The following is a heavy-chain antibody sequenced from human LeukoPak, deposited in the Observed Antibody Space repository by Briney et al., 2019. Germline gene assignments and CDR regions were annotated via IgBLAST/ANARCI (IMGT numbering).Heavy chain of an antibody. Sequence: PGGSLRLSCVTSGFIFSDYPMNWVRQAPGKGLEWVSYINIDSITVNYADSVKGRFTISRDNAKNSLYLQMNSLRAEDTAVYYCSTAKFDNWGQGTLVTVSS. CDR3: STAKFDN. J-gene: IGHJ4*02. CDR1: GFIFSDYP. CDR2: INIDSITV. V-gene: IGHV3-48*01.